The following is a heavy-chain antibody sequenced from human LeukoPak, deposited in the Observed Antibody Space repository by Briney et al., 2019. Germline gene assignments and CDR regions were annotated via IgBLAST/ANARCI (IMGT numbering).Heavy chain of an antibody. D-gene: IGHD3-10*01. CDR2: IRSSGRTI. CDR1: GFTVSSYE. Sequence: GGSLRLSCAASGFTVSSYEMNWVRQAPGEGREWVSYIRSSGRTIYYADSVKGRFTNSRDNAKNSLYLQMNSLRAEDTAVYYCARDRGRGHTFSVFDYWGQGPLVTVSS. J-gene: IGHJ4*02. V-gene: IGHV3-48*03. CDR3: ARDRGRGHTFSVFDY.